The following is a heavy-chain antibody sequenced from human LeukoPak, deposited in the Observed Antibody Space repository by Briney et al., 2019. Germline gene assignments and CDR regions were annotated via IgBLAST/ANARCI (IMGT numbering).Heavy chain of an antibody. J-gene: IGHJ3*02. Sequence: SETLSLTCTVSGGSISSYYWSWIRQPPGKGLEWIGYIYYSGSTNYNPSLKSRVTISVDTSKNQFSLKLSSVPAADTAVYYCARSYSSSWYEFGAFDIWGQGTMVTVSS. D-gene: IGHD6-13*01. CDR3: ARSYSSSWYEFGAFDI. CDR2: IYYSGST. CDR1: GGSISSYY. V-gene: IGHV4-59*01.